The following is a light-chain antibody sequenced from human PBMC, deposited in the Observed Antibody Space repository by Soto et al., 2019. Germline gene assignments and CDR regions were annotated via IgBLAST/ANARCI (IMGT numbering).Light chain of an antibody. CDR3: QKYNTAPXT. J-gene: IGKJ4*01. Sequence: DIQMTQSPASLSASFGDRVTITCRASQGIGVYLAWFQQKPGNAPKLLIYAASTLQSGVPSRFSGSGSGTDFTLTISGLQPEDVATYYCQKYNTAPXTFGGGTKVDIK. CDR1: QGIGVY. CDR2: AAS. V-gene: IGKV1-27*01.